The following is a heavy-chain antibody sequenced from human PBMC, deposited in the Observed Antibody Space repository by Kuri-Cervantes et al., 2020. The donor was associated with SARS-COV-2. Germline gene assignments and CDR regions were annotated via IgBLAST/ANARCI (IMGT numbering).Heavy chain of an antibody. D-gene: IGHD3-3*01. CDR3: ARETYYDFWSGYYFRYYGMDV. J-gene: IGHJ6*02. V-gene: IGHV3-21*01. CDR1: GFSFKTYA. Sequence: GESLKISCAVSGFSFKTYAMDWVRQAPGKGLEWVSSISASASYKYYADSVKGRFTISRDNAKNTLYLQMNSLRAEDTAVYYCARETYYDFWSGYYFRYYGMDVWGQGTTVTVSS. CDR2: ISASASYK.